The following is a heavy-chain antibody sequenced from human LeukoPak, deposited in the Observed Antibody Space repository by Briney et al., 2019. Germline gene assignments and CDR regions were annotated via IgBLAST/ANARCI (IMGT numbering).Heavy chain of an antibody. CDR2: IYSGGST. CDR1: GLTVSSNY. Sequence: GGSLRLSCAASGLTVSSNYMSWVRQAPGKGLEWVSVIYSGGSTYYADSVKGRFTISRDNSKNTLYLQMNSLRAEDTAVYYCARAPDMIDAFDIWGQGTMVTVSS. V-gene: IGHV3-53*01. CDR3: ARAPDMIDAFDI. D-gene: IGHD3-16*01. J-gene: IGHJ3*02.